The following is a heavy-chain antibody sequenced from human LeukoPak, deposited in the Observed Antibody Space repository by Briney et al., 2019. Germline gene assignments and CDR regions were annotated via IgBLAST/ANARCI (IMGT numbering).Heavy chain of an antibody. CDR2: IRYDGGNK. V-gene: IGHV3-30*02. J-gene: IGHJ5*02. Sequence: GGSLRLSCAASGFTFSSYGMHWVRQAPGKGLEWVAFIRYDGGNKYYADSVKGRFTISRDNSKNTLYLQMNSLRAEDTAVYYCAKDYCSSTSCYSGWFDPWGQGTLVTVSS. CDR3: AKDYCSSTSCYSGWFDP. D-gene: IGHD2-2*02. CDR1: GFTFSSYG.